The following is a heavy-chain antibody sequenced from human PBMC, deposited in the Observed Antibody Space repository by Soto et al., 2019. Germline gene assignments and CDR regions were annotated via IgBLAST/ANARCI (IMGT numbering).Heavy chain of an antibody. CDR1: GYTFTSYD. J-gene: IGHJ4*02. CDR2: MNPNSGNT. D-gene: IGHD3-22*01. V-gene: IGHV1-8*01. Sequence: QVQLVQSGAEVKKPGASVKVSCKASGYTFTSYDINWVRQATGQGLEWMGWMNPNSGNTGYAQKFQGRVTMTRNTSISTAYMELSSLRAEDTAVYYCARVGYYYDSSGYYLSFDYGGQGTLVTVSS. CDR3: ARVGYYYDSSGYYLSFDY.